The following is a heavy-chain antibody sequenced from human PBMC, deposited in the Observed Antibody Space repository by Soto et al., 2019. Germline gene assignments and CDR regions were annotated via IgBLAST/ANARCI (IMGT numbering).Heavy chain of an antibody. V-gene: IGHV4-39*01. CDR1: GGSISSSSYY. CDR3: ARHTNYYYGMDV. J-gene: IGHJ6*02. D-gene: IGHD1-26*01. CDR2: IYYSGST. Sequence: QLQLQESGPGLVKPSETLSLTCTVSGGSISSSSYYWGWIRQPPGKGLEWIGSIYYSGSTYYNPSLKSRVTISVDTSKNQFSLKLSSVNAADTAVYYCARHTNYYYGMDVWGQGTTVTVSS.